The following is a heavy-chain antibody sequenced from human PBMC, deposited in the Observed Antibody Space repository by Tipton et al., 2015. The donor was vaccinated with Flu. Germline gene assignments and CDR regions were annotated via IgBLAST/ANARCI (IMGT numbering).Heavy chain of an antibody. CDR3: ARGTPDY. CDR1: GFTFSSYG. D-gene: IGHD2-15*01. V-gene: IGHV3-33*01. J-gene: IGHJ4*02. CDR2: IRYDGSNK. Sequence: SLRLSCVASGFTFSSYGMHWVRQAPGKGLEWVALIRYDGSNKYYADSVKGRFTISRDNSKNTLYLQMNSLRAEDTAVYYCARGTPDYWGQGTLVTVSA.